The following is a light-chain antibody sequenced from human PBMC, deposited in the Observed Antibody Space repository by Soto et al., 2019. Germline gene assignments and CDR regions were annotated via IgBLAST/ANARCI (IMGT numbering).Light chain of an antibody. CDR2: AAS. J-gene: IGKJ4*01. CDR3: QKCKVAPFT. V-gene: IGKV1-27*01. Sequence: DIQMTQSPSSLSAFVGDRVTITCRASQDSGNFLAWYQQKQGKVPKLLIYAASTLQSGVPSRFSGSGSGTDFTLTISSLQPEDVATYYCQKCKVAPFTFGGGTKVEIK. CDR1: QDSGNF.